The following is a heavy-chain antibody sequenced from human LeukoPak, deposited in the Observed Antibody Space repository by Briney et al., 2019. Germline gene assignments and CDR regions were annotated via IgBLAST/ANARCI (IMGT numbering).Heavy chain of an antibody. J-gene: IGHJ4*02. CDR3: ARDPGGITMVRGGYFDH. Sequence: GSLRLSCAASGFIFNNYGMHWVRQAPGKGLEWVAFIRYDGSNKYYTDSVKGRFTISRDNSKNTLYLQMNSLRAEDSAVYYCARDPGGITMVRGGYFDHWGQGTLVTVSS. V-gene: IGHV3-30*02. CDR2: IRYDGSNK. D-gene: IGHD3-10*01. CDR1: GFIFNNYG.